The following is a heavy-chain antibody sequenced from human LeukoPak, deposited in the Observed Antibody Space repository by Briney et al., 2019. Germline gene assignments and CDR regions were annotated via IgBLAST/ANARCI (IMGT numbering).Heavy chain of an antibody. V-gene: IGHV4-4*02. D-gene: IGHD6-19*01. J-gene: IGHJ1*01. CDR2: VHLDGRT. CDR3: ARDPAVAGKVYFQH. CDR1: GGSVTNTNW. Sequence: SETLSLTCGVSGGSVTNTNWWTWVRQPPGKGLEWIGEVHLDGRTNYNPSLKSRVTISVDTSKNQFSLKLSSVTAADTAVYYCARDPAVAGKVYFQHWGQGTLVTVSS.